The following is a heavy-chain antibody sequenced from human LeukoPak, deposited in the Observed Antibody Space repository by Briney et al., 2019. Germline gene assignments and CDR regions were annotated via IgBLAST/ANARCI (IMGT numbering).Heavy chain of an antibody. V-gene: IGHV1-69*13. CDR1: GGTFSSYA. J-gene: IGHJ4*02. Sequence: SVKVSCKASGGTFSSYAISWVRQAPGQGLEWMGGIIPIFGTANYAQKFQGRVTITADESTSTAYMELSSLRSEGTAVYYCAREFRRDIVVVPAAIGYWGQGTLVTVSS. CDR3: AREFRRDIVVVPAAIGY. CDR2: IIPIFGTA. D-gene: IGHD2-2*02.